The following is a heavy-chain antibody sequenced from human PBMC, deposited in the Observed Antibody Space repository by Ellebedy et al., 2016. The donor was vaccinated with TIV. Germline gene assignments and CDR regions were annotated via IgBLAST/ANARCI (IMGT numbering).Heavy chain of an antibody. Sequence: GESLKISCAASGFTFSSFAMHWVRQAPGKGLEWLSVISGGGDRTYHADSVKGRLTITRDNSKNTLYLQVDRLTAEDTAVYYCAKGTSSGFNYDRVGCEYWGQGILVTVSS. V-gene: IGHV3-23*01. CDR1: GFTFSSFA. CDR2: ISGGGDRT. J-gene: IGHJ4*02. CDR3: AKGTSSGFNYDRVGCEY. D-gene: IGHD3-22*01.